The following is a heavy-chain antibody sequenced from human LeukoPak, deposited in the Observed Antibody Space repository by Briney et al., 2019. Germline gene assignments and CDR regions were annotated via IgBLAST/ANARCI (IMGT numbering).Heavy chain of an antibody. J-gene: IGHJ4*02. CDR2: ISGSGGST. D-gene: IGHD3-9*01. CDR1: GFTFSSYA. V-gene: IGHV3-23*01. Sequence: PGGSLRLSCAASGFTFSSYAMSWVRQAPGKGLEWVSAISGSGGSTYYADSVKGRFTISRDNSKNTLYLQMNSLRAEDTAVYYCAKDPADYDILTGTFAYWGQGTLVTVSS. CDR3: AKDPADYDILTGTFAY.